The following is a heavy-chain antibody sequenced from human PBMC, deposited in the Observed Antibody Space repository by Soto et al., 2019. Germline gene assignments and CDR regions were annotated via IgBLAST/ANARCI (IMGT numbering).Heavy chain of an antibody. V-gene: IGHV4-39*01. CDR1: GGSVSSSSFL. CDR2: IYYSGTT. J-gene: IGHJ6*02. Sequence: QLQLQESGPGLVNPSETLSLTCTVSGGSVSSSSFLWGWIRQSPGKELEWIGSIYYSGTTYYNPAIKGRVTMSVDPSKRHFSRKVSSVTAADTAVYYCGKHPATSVPYFYGMDVWGQGTTVTVSS. D-gene: IGHD2-2*01. CDR3: GKHPATSVPYFYGMDV.